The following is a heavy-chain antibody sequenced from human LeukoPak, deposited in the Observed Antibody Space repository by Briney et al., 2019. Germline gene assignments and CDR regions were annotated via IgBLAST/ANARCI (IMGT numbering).Heavy chain of an antibody. CDR3: AKDAGPRGTYSGLFDY. CDR1: GFTFTNYA. V-gene: IGHV3-23*01. D-gene: IGHD1-26*01. J-gene: IGHJ4*02. CDR2: LTGGGGTT. Sequence: GGSLRLSCAASGFTFTNYAMAWVRQAPGKGLEWVSALTGGGGTTLYADSARGRFTISRDNSKNTVYLQMNSLRAEDTAIYYCAKDAGPRGTYSGLFDYWGQGTLVTVSP.